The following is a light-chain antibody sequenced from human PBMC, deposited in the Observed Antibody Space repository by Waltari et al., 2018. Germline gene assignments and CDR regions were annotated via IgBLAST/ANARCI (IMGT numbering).Light chain of an antibody. V-gene: IGLV1-44*01. CDR1: FGGNA. CDR3: SVWDDSLNGQVQ. CDR2: SNN. Sequence: QSLLTQPPSASGTPGQRVTISCSGDFGGNAVSWYQQLPGAAPQLLVHSNNKRAPGFPDRFSSSKSGTSASLAISGLQSADEGDYYCSVWDDSLNGQVQFGGGTKLTV. J-gene: IGLJ2*01.